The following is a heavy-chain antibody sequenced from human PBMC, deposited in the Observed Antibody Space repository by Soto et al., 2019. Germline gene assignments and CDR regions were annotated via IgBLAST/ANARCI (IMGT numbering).Heavy chain of an antibody. CDR1: GYTFTDYV. Sequence: QVQLVQSGAEVKKPGASVKVSCKASGYTFTDYVMHWVRQAPGQRLEWMGWINAGNGNTKFSQKFQGRVTITRDTSASTASMELSSLRSEDTAVYYCAREGYYSITSCFDYWGQGTLVTVSS. J-gene: IGHJ4*02. CDR3: AREGYYSITSCFDY. CDR2: INAGNGNT. D-gene: IGHD2-2*01. V-gene: IGHV1-3*01.